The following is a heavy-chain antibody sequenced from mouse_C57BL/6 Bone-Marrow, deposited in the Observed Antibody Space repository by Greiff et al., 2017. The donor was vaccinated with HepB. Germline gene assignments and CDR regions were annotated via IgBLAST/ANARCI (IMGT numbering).Heavy chain of an antibody. CDR1: GFTFNTYA. Sequence: EVQGVESGGGLVQPKGSLKLSCAASGFTFNTYAMHWVRQAPGKGLEWVARIRSKSSNYATYYADSVKDRFTISRDDSQSMLYLQMNNLKTEDTAMYYCVRDWGYGWYFDVWGTGTTVTVSS. V-gene: IGHV10-3*01. CDR2: IRSKSSNYAT. D-gene: IGHD2-2*01. J-gene: IGHJ1*03. CDR3: VRDWGYGWYFDV.